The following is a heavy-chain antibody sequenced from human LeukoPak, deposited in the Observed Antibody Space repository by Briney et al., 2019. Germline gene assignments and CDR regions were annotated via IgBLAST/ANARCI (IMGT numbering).Heavy chain of an antibody. CDR3: ARPAGSGYYSFDY. CDR2: IYYSGST. J-gene: IGHJ4*02. D-gene: IGHD3-22*01. V-gene: IGHV4-39*01. CDR1: GGSISSSSCY. Sequence: SSETLSLTCTVSGGSISSSSCYWGWIRQPPGKGLEWIGSIYYSGSTYYNPSLKSRVTISVDTSKNQFSLKLSSVTAADTAVYYCARPAGSGYYSFDYWGQGTLVTVSS.